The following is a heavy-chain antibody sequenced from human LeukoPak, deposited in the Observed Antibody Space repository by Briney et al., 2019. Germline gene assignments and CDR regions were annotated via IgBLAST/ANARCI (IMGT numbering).Heavy chain of an antibody. D-gene: IGHD3-10*01. J-gene: IGHJ6*03. CDR3: ESTNYNPSLNSRVTISVDTSKNQFSLKLSSVTAADTAVYYCARGVRLNLLYYYYYMDV. Sequence: SETLTLTCTASGVTISSYYWSWIRQPPGKGLEWVGYIYNSGGTTYNASLKSRFTISVDTSKNKLSQRPGSVTGTEPAVSYCESTNYNPSLNSRVTISVDTSKNQFSLKLSSVTAADTAVYYCARGVRLNLLYYYYYMDVWGKGTTVTVSS. CDR1: GVTISSYY. V-gene: IGHV4-4*08. CDR2: IYNSGGT.